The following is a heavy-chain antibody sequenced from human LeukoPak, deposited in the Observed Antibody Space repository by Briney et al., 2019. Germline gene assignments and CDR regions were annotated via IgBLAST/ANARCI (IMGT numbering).Heavy chain of an antibody. D-gene: IGHD4-17*01. J-gene: IGHJ4*02. CDR2: INHSGST. CDR3: ASLYGVTDY. V-gene: IGHV4-34*01. Sequence: SETLSLTCAVYGGSFSGYYWSWIRQPPGKGLEWIGEINHSGSTNYNPSLKGRVTISVDTSKNQFSLKLSSVTAADTAVYYCASLYGVTDYWGQGTLVTVSS. CDR1: GGSFSGYY.